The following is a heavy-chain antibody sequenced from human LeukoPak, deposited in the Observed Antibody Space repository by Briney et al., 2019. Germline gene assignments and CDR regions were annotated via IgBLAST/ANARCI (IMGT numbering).Heavy chain of an antibody. CDR2: IYYSGST. Sequence: SETLSLTCTVSGGSISSYYWSWIRQPPGKGLEWIGYIYYSGSTNYNPSLKSRVTISVDTSKNQFSLKLSSVTAADTAVYYCASVRSYGSGSYPYWVQGTLVTVSS. D-gene: IGHD3-10*01. J-gene: IGHJ4*02. CDR1: GGSISSYY. CDR3: ASVRSYGSGSYPY. V-gene: IGHV4-59*12.